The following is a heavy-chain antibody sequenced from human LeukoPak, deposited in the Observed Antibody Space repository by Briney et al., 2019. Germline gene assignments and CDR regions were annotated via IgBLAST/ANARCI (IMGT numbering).Heavy chain of an antibody. CDR3: STVGSGTAYLNYTY. Sequence: ASVKVSCKPSGYTFTAYYFHRVRQAPGQGLEWMGWINPNSSDTDYAQRFQGRVTLTRDTSISTAYLELSRLRTDDTAVYYCSTVGSGTAYLNYTYWGQGTLVTVSS. CDR1: GYTFTAYY. J-gene: IGHJ4*02. V-gene: IGHV1-2*02. CDR2: INPNSSDT. D-gene: IGHD3-10*01.